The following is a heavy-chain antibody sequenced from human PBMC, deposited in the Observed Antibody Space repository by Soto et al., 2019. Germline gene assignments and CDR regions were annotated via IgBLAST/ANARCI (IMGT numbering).Heavy chain of an antibody. D-gene: IGHD2-21*02. Sequence: ASVKVSCKPSGYPFTDYFIHWVRQAPGQGLEWMGIISLYHHSTSYAQKFQGRLTVTADTSTTTVYMDLSSLTSEDSAVYWCARELYSCGGDCPYYMDYWGQGTLVTVSS. J-gene: IGHJ4*02. CDR2: ISLYHHST. CDR1: GYPFTDYF. CDR3: ARELYSCGGDCPYYMDY. V-gene: IGHV1-46*01.